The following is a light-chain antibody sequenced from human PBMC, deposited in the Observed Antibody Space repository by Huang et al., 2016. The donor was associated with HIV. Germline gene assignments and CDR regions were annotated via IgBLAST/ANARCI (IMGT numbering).Light chain of an antibody. V-gene: IGKV1-39*01. CDR3: QQSSNVPFT. CDR2: AAS. CDR1: QSISNY. Sequence: QMTQSPSSLSASVGDRVTITCRASQSISNYLNWYQQTPGKAPKRLIYAASSLQSGVPSRFSGSGFGTDFTLTISSLQHEDLATYYCQQSSNVPFTFGPGAKVDLK. J-gene: IGKJ3*01.